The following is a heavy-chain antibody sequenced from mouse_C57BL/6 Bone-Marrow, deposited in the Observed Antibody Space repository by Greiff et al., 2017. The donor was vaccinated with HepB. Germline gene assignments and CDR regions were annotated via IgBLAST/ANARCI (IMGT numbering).Heavy chain of an antibody. CDR2: INPNNGGT. J-gene: IGHJ4*01. CDR1: GYTFTDYY. D-gene: IGHD3-2*02. V-gene: IGHV1-26*01. CDR3: ARRTAQDMYAMDY. Sequence: EVQLQQSGPELVQPGASVKISCKASGYTFTDYYMNWVKQSHGKSLEWIGDINPNNGGTSYNQKFKGKATLTVDKSSSTAYMELRSLTSEDSAVYYCARRTAQDMYAMDYWGQGTSVTVSS.